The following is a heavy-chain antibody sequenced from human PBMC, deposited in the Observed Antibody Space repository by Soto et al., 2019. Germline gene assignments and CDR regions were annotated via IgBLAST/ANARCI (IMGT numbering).Heavy chain of an antibody. CDR2: IYYDEST. V-gene: IGHV4-39*01. CDR1: GVSLNSGHYY. D-gene: IGHD2-15*01. CDR3: GKVLIGATRHTDVDS. Sequence: QVQLQESGPGLLKPLETLSLTCTVSGVSLNSGHYYWVWIRQSPGKGLAWIASIYYDESTYYNPSLKRRVTLSPHKPKNQSSLTLKSVTAADTAVHYCGKVLIGATRHTDVDSWGQGALVTVSS. J-gene: IGHJ4*02.